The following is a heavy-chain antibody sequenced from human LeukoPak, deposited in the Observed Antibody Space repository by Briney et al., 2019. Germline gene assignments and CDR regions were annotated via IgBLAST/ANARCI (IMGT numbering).Heavy chain of an antibody. V-gene: IGHV4-59*01. J-gene: IGHJ4*02. Sequence: SETLSLTCTVSGGSISSYYWSWIRQPPGKGLEWIGYIYSSGSTNYNPSLRSRVPISVDTSKNQFSLKLSSVTAADPAVYYCARGPDSSGYYDPFDYWGQGTLVTVSS. D-gene: IGHD3-22*01. CDR1: GGSISSYY. CDR3: ARGPDSSGYYDPFDY. CDR2: IYSSGST.